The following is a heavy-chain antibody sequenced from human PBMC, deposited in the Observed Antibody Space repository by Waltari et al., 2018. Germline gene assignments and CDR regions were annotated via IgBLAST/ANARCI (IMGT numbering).Heavy chain of an antibody. Sequence: EVQLVESGGGLVKPGGSLRLSCAASGFTFSSYSMNWVRQAPGKGLEWVSSISSSSSYIYYADSVKGRFTISRDNAKNSLYLQMNSLRAEDTAVYYCTSLTASILWPIDYWGQGTLVTVSS. CDR3: TSLTASILWPIDY. D-gene: IGHD2-21*01. CDR2: ISSSSSYI. J-gene: IGHJ4*02. V-gene: IGHV3-21*01. CDR1: GFTFSSYS.